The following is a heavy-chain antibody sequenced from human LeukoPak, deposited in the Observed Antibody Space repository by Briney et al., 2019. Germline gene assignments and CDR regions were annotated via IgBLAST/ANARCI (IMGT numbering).Heavy chain of an antibody. CDR1: GGSISSSSYY. CDR3: ARPGNYYDSSGYYFTLNEYYFDY. D-gene: IGHD3-22*01. J-gene: IGHJ4*02. Sequence: SETLSLTCTVSGGSISSSSYYWGWIRQPPGKGLEWIGSIYHSGSTYYNPSLKSRVTISVDTSKNQFSLKLSSVTAADTAVYYCARPGNYYDSSGYYFTLNEYYFDYWGQGTLVTVSS. V-gene: IGHV4-39*07. CDR2: IYHSGST.